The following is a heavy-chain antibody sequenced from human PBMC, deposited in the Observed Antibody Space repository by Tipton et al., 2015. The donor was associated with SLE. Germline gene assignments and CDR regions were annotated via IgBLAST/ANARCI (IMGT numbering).Heavy chain of an antibody. CDR2: ISGSGGST. CDR3: AKEGYSYGDFDY. CDR1: GFTFSDYY. D-gene: IGHD5-18*01. V-gene: IGHV3-23*01. J-gene: IGHJ4*02. Sequence: SLRLSCAASGFTFSDYYMSWIRQAPGKGLEWVSAISGSGGSTYYADSVKGRFTISRDNPKNTLYLQMNSLRAEDTAVYYCAKEGYSYGDFDYWGQGTLVTVSS.